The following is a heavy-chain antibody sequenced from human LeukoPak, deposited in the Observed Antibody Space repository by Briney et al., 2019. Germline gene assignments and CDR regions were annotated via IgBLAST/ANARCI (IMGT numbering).Heavy chain of an antibody. V-gene: IGHV3-74*01. CDR3: ARDTMLGMGNP. D-gene: IGHD3-10*02. Sequence: GGSLRLSCAASGFTFSSYWMHLVRQAPGKGLVWVSRIDSDGSSARYADSVKGRFTISRDNAKDTLYLQMNSLRDEDTAVYYCARDTMLGMGNPWGQGTLVTVSS. J-gene: IGHJ5*02. CDR2: IDSDGSSA. CDR1: GFTFSSYW.